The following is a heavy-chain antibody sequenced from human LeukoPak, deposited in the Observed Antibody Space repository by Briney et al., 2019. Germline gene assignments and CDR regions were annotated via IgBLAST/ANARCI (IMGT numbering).Heavy chain of an antibody. CDR1: GYTFTGYY. V-gene: IGHV1-2*02. J-gene: IGHJ6*03. D-gene: IGHD3-10*01. Sequence: ASLKVSCKASGYTFTGYYMHWVRQAPGQGLEWMGWINPNSGGTNYAQKFQGRVTMTRDTSISTAYMELSRLRSDDTAVYYCARGWGRVRGVRNYMDVWGKGTTVTISS. CDR3: ARGWGRVRGVRNYMDV. CDR2: INPNSGGT.